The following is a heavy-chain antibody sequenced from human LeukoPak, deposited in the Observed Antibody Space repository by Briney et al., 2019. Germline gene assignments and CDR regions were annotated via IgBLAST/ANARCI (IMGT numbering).Heavy chain of an antibody. CDR3: ARGPATDIVLMVYAHYYFDY. CDR2: INHSGST. Sequence: PGGSLRLSCAASGFTFSSYAMSWIRQPPGKGLEWIGEINHSGSTNYNPSLKSRVTISVDTSKNQFSLKLSSVTAADTAVYYCARGPATDIVLMVYAHYYFDYWGQGTLVTVSS. V-gene: IGHV4-34*01. J-gene: IGHJ4*02. CDR1: GFTFSSYA. D-gene: IGHD2-8*01.